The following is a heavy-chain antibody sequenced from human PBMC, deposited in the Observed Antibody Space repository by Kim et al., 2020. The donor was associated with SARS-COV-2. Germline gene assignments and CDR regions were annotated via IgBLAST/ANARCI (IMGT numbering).Heavy chain of an antibody. V-gene: IGHV4-30-2*01. CDR2: IYHSGST. D-gene: IGHD2-15*01. CDR1: GGSISSGGYS. CDR3: ASGPRGGGAFDI. J-gene: IGHJ3*02. Sequence: SETLSLTCAVSGGSISSGGYSWSWIRQPPGKGLEWIGYIYHSGSTYYNPSLKSRVTISVDRSKNQFSLKLSSVTAADTAVYYCASGPRGGGAFDIWGQGTMVTVSS.